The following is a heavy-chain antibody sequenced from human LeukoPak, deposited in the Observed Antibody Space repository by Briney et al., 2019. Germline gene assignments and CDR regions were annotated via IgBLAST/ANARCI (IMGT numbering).Heavy chain of an antibody. D-gene: IGHD3-3*01. CDR3: VTGGASNGHNFFGRH. J-gene: IGHJ4*02. V-gene: IGHV3-21*01. CDR2: ISSDSLCT. CDR1: GITFSTYT. Sequence: GGSLRLSCAVSGITFSTYTMNWVRQAPGKGLQWLLSISSDSLCTYSTDSLQGQFTIFRDNVKNILFLQMNSLRAEDTAVYYCVTGGASNGHNFFGRHWGPGTQVTVSA.